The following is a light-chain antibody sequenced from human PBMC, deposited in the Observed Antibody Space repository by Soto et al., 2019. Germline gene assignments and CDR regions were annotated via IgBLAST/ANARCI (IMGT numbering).Light chain of an antibody. Sequence: QSVLTQAPSVAGAPGQRCTISCTGSSSNIGAGADVHWYQQLPGTSPKLLIYGNSNRPSGVPDRFSGSKSGTSASLATTGLQAEDEADYYCQSYDSSLSGWVFGGGTQFTVL. CDR1: SSNIGAGAD. CDR3: QSYDSSLSGWV. V-gene: IGLV1-40*01. J-gene: IGLJ3*02. CDR2: GNS.